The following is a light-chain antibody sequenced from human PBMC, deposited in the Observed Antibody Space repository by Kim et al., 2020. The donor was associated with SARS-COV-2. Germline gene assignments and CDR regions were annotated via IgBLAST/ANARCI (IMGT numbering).Light chain of an antibody. CDR1: SIDVGAYNF. CDR2: EVT. J-gene: IGLJ3*02. V-gene: IGLV2-8*01. Sequence: DQSFTISCTATSIDVGAYNFVSWYQQHPGKAPKLIISEVTKRPSGVPNRFSGSKSGNTASLTVSGLQAEDEADYHCSSYAGNSLVFGGGTQLTVL. CDR3: SSYAGNSLV.